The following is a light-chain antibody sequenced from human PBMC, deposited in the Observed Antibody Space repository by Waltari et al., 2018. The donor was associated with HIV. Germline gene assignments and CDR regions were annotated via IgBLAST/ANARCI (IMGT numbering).Light chain of an antibody. CDR2: DVS. CDR1: SSDVGGYNY. V-gene: IGLV2-11*01. CDR3: CSYAGSYTVYV. J-gene: IGLJ1*01. Sequence: QSALTQPRSVSGSPGQSVTISCTGTSSDVGGYNYVSWYQQHPGKAPKLMIYDVSKRPSGVPDRFSGSKSGNTASLTISVLQAEDEADYYCCSYAGSYTVYVFGTGTKVTVL.